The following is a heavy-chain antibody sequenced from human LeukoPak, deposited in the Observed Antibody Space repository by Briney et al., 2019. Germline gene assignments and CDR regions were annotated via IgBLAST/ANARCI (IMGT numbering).Heavy chain of an antibody. CDR1: GGSFSGYY. V-gene: IGHV4-34*01. Sequence: SETLSLTCAVYGGSFSGYYWSWIRQPPGKGLGWIGEINHSGSTNYNPSLKSRVTISVDTSKNQFSLKLSSVTAADTAVYYCARGLQYCSSTSCAPYAYYFDYWGQGTLVTVSS. D-gene: IGHD2-2*01. CDR2: INHSGST. J-gene: IGHJ4*02. CDR3: ARGLQYCSSTSCAPYAYYFDY.